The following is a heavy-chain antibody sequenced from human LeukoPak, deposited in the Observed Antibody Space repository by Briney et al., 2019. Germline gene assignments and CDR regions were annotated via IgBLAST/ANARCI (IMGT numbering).Heavy chain of an antibody. Sequence: ASVKVSCKASGYTFTSYYMHWVRQAPGQGLEWMGIINPSGGSTSYAQKFQGRVTMTRDTSTSTVYMELSSLRSEDTAVYYCAKHDYGDYEGNAFDIWGQGTMVTVSS. D-gene: IGHD4-17*01. V-gene: IGHV1-46*01. CDR3: AKHDYGDYEGNAFDI. J-gene: IGHJ3*02. CDR1: GYTFTSYY. CDR2: INPSGGST.